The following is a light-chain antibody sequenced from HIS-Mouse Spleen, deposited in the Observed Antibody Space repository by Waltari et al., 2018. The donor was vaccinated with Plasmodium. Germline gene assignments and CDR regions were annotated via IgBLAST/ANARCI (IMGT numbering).Light chain of an antibody. CDR2: EVS. V-gene: IGLV2-8*01. J-gene: IGLJ2*01. CDR3: SSYAGSNNLV. CDR1: SSAVGGYTY. Sequence: QSALTQPPSASGSPGQSVTISCPGTSSAVGGYTYLSWYPQHPGKAPQPMIYEVSKRPSGVPDRFSGSKSGNTASLTVSGLQAEDEADYYCSSYAGSNNLVFGGGTKLTVL.